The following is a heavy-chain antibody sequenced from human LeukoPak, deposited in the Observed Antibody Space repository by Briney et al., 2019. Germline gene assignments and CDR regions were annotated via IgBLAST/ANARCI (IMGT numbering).Heavy chain of an antibody. CDR1: GFTFSSYA. CDR3: AKDWIVGATQDAY. V-gene: IGHV3-23*01. J-gene: IGHJ4*02. CDR2: ISGSGGST. Sequence: TGGSLRLSCAASGFTFSSYAMSWVRQAPGKGLGWVSAISGSGGSTYYADSVKGRFTISRDNSKNTLYLQMNSLRAEDTAVYYCAKDWIVGATQDAYWGQGTLVTVSS. D-gene: IGHD1-26*01.